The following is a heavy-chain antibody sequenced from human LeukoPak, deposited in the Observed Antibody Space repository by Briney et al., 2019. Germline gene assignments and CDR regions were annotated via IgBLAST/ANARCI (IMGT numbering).Heavy chain of an antibody. J-gene: IGHJ4*02. CDR2: INTDGSST. CDR3: VRWPERVYYFDY. V-gene: IGHV3-74*01. Sequence: GGSLRLSCAASGFTFSSYWMHWVRQAPGKGLVWVSRINTDGSSTSYADSVKGRFTISRDNAKNTLYLQMNSLRAEDTAVYYCVRWPERVYYFDYWGQGTLVTVSS. D-gene: IGHD3-16*01. CDR1: GFTFSSYW.